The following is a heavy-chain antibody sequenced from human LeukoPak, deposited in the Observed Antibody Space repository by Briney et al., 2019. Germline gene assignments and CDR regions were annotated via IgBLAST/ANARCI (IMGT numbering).Heavy chain of an antibody. V-gene: IGHV1-2*02. D-gene: IGHD2-21*02. CDR3: ETTLHIVVVTWHAFDI. Sequence: ASVKVSCKASGYTFTGYYMHWVRQAPGQGLEWMGWINPNSGGTNYAQKSQGRVTMTRDTSISTAYMELSRLRSDDTTIYYCETTLHIVVVTWHAFDIWGQGTMVTVSS. CDR1: GYTFTGYY. CDR2: INPNSGGT. J-gene: IGHJ3*02.